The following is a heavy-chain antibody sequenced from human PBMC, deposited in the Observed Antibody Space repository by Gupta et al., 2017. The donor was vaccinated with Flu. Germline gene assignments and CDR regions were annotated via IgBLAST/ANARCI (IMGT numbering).Heavy chain of an antibody. D-gene: IGHD1-26*01. CDR1: GYTLTELS. V-gene: IGHV1-24*01. Sequence: QVQLVQSGAEVKKPGASVKVSCKVSGYTLTELSMHWVRQAPGKGLEWMGGFDPEDGETIYAQKFQGRVTMTEDTYTDTADMELSSMRSEETAVYYCATDTSQGRELLGSPDYWGQGTLVTVSS. CDR2: FDPEDGET. J-gene: IGHJ4*02. CDR3: ATDTSQGRELLGSPDY.